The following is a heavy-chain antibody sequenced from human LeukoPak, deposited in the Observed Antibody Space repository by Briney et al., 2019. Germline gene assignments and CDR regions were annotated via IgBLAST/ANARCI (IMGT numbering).Heavy chain of an antibody. D-gene: IGHD4-23*01. J-gene: IGHJ4*02. CDR3: ARSSTSVVNLGY. V-gene: IGHV4-59*01. CDR2: IYYRGST. CDR1: GGSISSYY. Sequence: SSETLSLTCTVSGGSISSYYWSWIRQPPGKGLEWIGNIYYRGSTNYNPSLKSRVTISVDTSKNQFSLKLSSVTAADTAVYYCARSSTSVVNLGYWGQGTLVTVSP.